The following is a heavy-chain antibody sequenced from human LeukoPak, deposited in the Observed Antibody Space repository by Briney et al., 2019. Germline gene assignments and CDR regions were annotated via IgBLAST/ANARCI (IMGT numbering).Heavy chain of an antibody. J-gene: IGHJ6*03. D-gene: IGHD3-10*01. Sequence: SETLSLTCAVYGGSFSGYYWSWIRQPPGKGLEWIGEINHSGSTNYNPSLKSRVTILVDTSKNQFSLKLSSVTAADTAVYYCARGRITMVRGVPRLGYYMDVWGKGTTVTVSS. CDR3: ARGRITMVRGVPRLGYYMDV. CDR1: GGSFSGYY. CDR2: INHSGST. V-gene: IGHV4-34*01.